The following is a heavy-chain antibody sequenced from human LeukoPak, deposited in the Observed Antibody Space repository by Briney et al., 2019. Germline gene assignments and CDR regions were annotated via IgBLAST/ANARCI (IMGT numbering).Heavy chain of an antibody. J-gene: IGHJ3*02. V-gene: IGHV3-23*01. CDR2: ISHNGITT. CDR1: GFTFSTHA. Sequence: PGGSLRLSCAASGFTFSTHAMNWVRQAPGKGLEWVSRISHNGITTYYAESVKGRFTISRDNSKDTLYLQMHSLGAGDTAVYSCAKDEYERSRHVPDAFDMCGQGTMVTVSS. D-gene: IGHD2/OR15-2a*01. CDR3: AKDEYERSRHVPDAFDM.